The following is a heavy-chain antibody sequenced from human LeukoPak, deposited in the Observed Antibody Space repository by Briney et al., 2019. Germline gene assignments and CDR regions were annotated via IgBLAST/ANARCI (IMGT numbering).Heavy chain of an antibody. D-gene: IGHD3-10*01. Sequence: GGSLRLSCAASGFTFSSYGMHWVRQAPGKRLEYVSAISSNGGSTYYANSVKGRFTISRDNSKNTLYLQMGSLRAEDMAVYYCARAGGSGSYYYYGMDVWGQGITVTVSS. J-gene: IGHJ6*02. CDR3: ARAGGSGSYYYYGMDV. CDR2: ISSNGGST. V-gene: IGHV3-64*01. CDR1: GFTFSSYG.